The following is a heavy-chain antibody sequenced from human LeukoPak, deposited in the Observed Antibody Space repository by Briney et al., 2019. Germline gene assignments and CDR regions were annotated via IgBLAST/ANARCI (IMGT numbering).Heavy chain of an antibody. Sequence: GGSLRLSCAASGFSFRIYFMNWVRQAPGKGLEWVSSISRTSEYIHYADSVRGRFAISRDNAKNSVYLQKNSRRAEDTAVYFCAGGGDFDYWGQGILVTVSA. CDR2: ISRTSEYI. D-gene: IGHD3-16*01. J-gene: IGHJ4*02. CDR3: AGGGDFDY. CDR1: GFSFRIYF. V-gene: IGHV3-21*01.